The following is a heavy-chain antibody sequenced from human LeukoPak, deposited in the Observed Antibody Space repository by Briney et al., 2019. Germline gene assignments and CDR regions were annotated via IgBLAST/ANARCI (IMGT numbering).Heavy chain of an antibody. J-gene: IGHJ3*02. V-gene: IGHV3-53*01. CDR1: GFTVSSNY. CDR2: IYSGGTT. D-gene: IGHD6-13*01. CDR3: AGWPSSSWYKVAAFGI. Sequence: GGSLRLSCAASGFTVSSNYMSWVRQAPGKGLEWVSVIYSGGTTYYADSVKGRFTISRDNSKNTLYLQMNSLRAEDTAVYYCAGWPSSSWYKVAAFGIWGQGTMVTVSS.